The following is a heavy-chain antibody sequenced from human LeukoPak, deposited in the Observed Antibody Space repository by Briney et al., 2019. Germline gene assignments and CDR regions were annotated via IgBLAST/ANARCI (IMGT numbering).Heavy chain of an antibody. CDR1: GFTFSSYA. D-gene: IGHD3-3*01. Sequence: GGSLRLSCAASGFTFSSYAMHWVRQAPGKGLEYVSAISSNGGSTYYANSVKGRFTISRDNSKNTLYLQMGSLRAEDMAVYYCARDQGYDFWSGYFPNYYYYMDAWGKGTTVTVSS. CDR3: ARDQGYDFWSGYFPNYYYYMDA. CDR2: ISSNGGST. J-gene: IGHJ6*03. V-gene: IGHV3-64*01.